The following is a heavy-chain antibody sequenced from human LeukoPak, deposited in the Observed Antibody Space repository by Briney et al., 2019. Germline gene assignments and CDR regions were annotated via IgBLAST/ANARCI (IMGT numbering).Heavy chain of an antibody. V-gene: IGHV3-66*01. J-gene: IGHJ4*02. D-gene: IGHD6-13*01. CDR2: IYSGGRT. CDR1: AFTVSNNY. Sequence: GGSLRLSCAASAFTVSNNYMTWVRQAPGKGLEWVSLIYSGGRTYYADSVKGRFTISRDNSKNTVSLQMNSLRAEDTAVYYCATGILAASKYWGQGTLVTVSS. CDR3: ATGILAASKY.